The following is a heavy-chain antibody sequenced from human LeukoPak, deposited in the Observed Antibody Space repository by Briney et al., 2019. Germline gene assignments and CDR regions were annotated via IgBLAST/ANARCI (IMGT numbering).Heavy chain of an antibody. CDR2: IYYSGST. V-gene: IGHV4-31*03. J-gene: IGHJ4*02. CDR1: GGSISSGGYY. D-gene: IGHD3-10*01. Sequence: PSETLSLTCTVSGGSISSGGYYWSWIRQHPGKGLEWIGYIYYSGSTYYNPSLKSRVTISVDTSKNQFSLKLSSVTAADTAVYYCAGFSGSYYKLHDYWGQGTLVTVSS. CDR3: AGFSGSYYKLHDY.